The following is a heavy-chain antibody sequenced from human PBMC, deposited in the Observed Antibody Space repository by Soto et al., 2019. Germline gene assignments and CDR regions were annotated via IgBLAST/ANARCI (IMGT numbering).Heavy chain of an antibody. CDR3: ARERASGYFDF. V-gene: IGHV1-18*01. J-gene: IGHJ4*02. CDR2: ISLYDGST. Sequence: QVQLVQSGAEVKKPGPSVKVSCKASGYTFTTYGITWVRQAPGQGREWMGGISLYDGSTKYAQNLQGRVTMTTDTPTSTAYMELTSLCSDDTGVYYCARERASGYFDFWGQGTLVTVSS. D-gene: IGHD3-10*01. CDR1: GYTFTTYG.